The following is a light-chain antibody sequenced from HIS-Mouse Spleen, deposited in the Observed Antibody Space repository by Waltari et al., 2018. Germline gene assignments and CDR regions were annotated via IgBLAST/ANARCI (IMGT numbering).Light chain of an antibody. CDR3: SSYTSSSTV. V-gene: IGLV2-18*02. CDR2: EVS. CDR1: SSDVGSYTR. Sequence: QSALTQPPSVSGSPGQSVTISCTGTSSDVGSYTRVSWYQNPPGTAPKLMIYEVSNRPSGVPDRFSGSKSGNTASLTISGLQAEDEADYYCSSYTSSSTVFGTGTKVTVL. J-gene: IGLJ1*01.